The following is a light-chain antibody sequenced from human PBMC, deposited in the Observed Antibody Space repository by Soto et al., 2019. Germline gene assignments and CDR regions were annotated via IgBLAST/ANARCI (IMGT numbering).Light chain of an antibody. Sequence: DIQMTQSPSSLSASVGDRVTITCRASQSISSYLNWYQQKPGKAPKLLIYAASSLQSGCPSRFSGSRAGTDFTLTIGSLQPEDFATYYCQQSYSTPRTFGQGTLLEI. CDR2: AAS. CDR1: QSISSY. V-gene: IGKV1-39*01. CDR3: QQSYSTPRT. J-gene: IGKJ5*01.